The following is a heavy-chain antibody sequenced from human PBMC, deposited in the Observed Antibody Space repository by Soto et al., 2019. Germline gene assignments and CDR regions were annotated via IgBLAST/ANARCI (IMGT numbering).Heavy chain of an antibody. J-gene: IGHJ5*02. D-gene: IGHD3-22*01. CDR2: ISSSGNTI. Sequence: QVQLVESGGDVVKTSGSLRIACAASGFTFSDYYMSWVRQAPGKGLEWVSYISSSGNTIYYADSVKGRFTISRDNAKNSVYLQMNSLRAEDTALYFCAKMSSENYYDPVFSWGQGTLVTVSS. V-gene: IGHV3-11*01. CDR1: GFTFSDYY. CDR3: AKMSSENYYDPVFS.